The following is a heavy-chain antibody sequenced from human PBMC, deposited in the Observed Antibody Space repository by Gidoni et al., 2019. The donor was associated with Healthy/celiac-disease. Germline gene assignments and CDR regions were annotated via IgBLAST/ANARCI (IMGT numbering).Heavy chain of an antibody. CDR2: INSDGSST. D-gene: IGHD1-20*01. J-gene: IGHJ6*03. V-gene: IGHV3-74*01. CDR3: ARVEVWPFRGMDV. CDR1: GFTCSSYW. Sequence: EVQLVEYGGGLVQPGGSRRLPCAASGFTCSSYWMHWVRQAPGKGLVWVSRINSDGSSTSYADSVKGRFTISRDNAKNTLYLQMNSLRAEDTAVYYCARVEVWPFRGMDVWGKGTTVTVSS.